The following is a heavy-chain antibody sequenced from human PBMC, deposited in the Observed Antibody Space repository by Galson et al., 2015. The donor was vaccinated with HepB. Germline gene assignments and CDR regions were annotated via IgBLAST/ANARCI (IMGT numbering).Heavy chain of an antibody. J-gene: IGHJ6*03. CDR2: ISAYNGNT. V-gene: IGHV1-18*01. CDR3: ARGATCTTVPYSDFMDV. D-gene: IGHD2-8*01. CDR1: GYTFTSYG. Sequence: SVKLSCKASGYTFTSYGISWVRQAPGQGLEWMGWISAYNGNTNYAQNLQGRVTMTTDTSTNTAHMELRSLRSDDTAVYYCARGATCTTVPYSDFMDVWGKGTTVTVSS.